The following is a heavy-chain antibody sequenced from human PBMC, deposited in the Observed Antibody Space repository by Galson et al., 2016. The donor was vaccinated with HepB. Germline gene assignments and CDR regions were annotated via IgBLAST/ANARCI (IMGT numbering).Heavy chain of an antibody. J-gene: IGHJ4*02. CDR1: GGSFSGFY. V-gene: IGHV4-34*01. CDR2: INHSGSS. CDR3: ARDITGTSIGY. Sequence: SETLSLTCAVYGGSFSGFYWSWIRQSPGKGLEWIGEINHSGSSIYSPSLKSRVTMSVDTSKNQFSLKMSSVTVADTAMYFCARDITGTSIGYWGRGTLVTVSS. D-gene: IGHD1/OR15-1a*01.